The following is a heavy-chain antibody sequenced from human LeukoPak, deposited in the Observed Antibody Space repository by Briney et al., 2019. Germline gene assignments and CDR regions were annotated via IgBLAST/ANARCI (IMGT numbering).Heavy chain of an antibody. CDR1: GFTFSSYA. Sequence: PGGSLRLSCAASGFTFSSYAMSWVRQAPGKGLEWVSAISGSGGSTYYADSVKGRFTISRDNSKNTLYLQMNSLRAEDTAVYYCAKVLSRRWLVEGLLDYWGQGTLVTVSS. CDR2: ISGSGGST. V-gene: IGHV3-23*01. J-gene: IGHJ4*02. D-gene: IGHD6-19*01. CDR3: AKVLSRRWLVEGLLDY.